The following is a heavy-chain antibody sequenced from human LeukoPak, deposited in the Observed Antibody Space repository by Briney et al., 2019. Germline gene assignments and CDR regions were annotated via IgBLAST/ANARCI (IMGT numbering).Heavy chain of an antibody. D-gene: IGHD3-22*01. CDR2: INSDGRTT. CDR1: GFTFSNNW. V-gene: IGHV3-74*01. CDR3: AMIKEG. J-gene: IGHJ4*02. Sequence: GGSLRLSCAASGFTFSNNWMHWVRQAPGKGLVWVSRINSDGRTTTYADSVKGRFTISRDNAKNTLYLQMNSLRAEDTAVYYCAMIKEGWGQGTLVTASS.